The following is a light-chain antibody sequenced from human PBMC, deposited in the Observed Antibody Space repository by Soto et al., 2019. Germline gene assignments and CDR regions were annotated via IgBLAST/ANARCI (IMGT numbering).Light chain of an antibody. Sequence: AIQLTQSPSALSASVGDRVTITCRASLGIGNDLGWYQQKPGEAPRLLVYGASTLQSGVPSRFSGSGSGTEFTLTISSLQLEDFGTYYCLQDYNYPLTFGGGTRLEI. CDR2: GAS. CDR3: LQDYNYPLT. CDR1: LGIGND. V-gene: IGKV1-6*02. J-gene: IGKJ4*01.